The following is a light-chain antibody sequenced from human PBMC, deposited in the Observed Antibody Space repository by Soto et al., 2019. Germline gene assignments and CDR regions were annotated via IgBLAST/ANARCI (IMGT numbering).Light chain of an antibody. CDR1: QSISDW. CDR3: QQYKSDPYT. Sequence: DIQMTQSASSLSASVGDRVTITCRASQSISDWLAWYQQKPGKAPNLLIYKASSLESGVPSRFSGSGSGTEFTLTISSVQPDDFAAYYCQQYKSDPYTFGQGTKLEIK. CDR2: KAS. V-gene: IGKV1-5*03. J-gene: IGKJ2*01.